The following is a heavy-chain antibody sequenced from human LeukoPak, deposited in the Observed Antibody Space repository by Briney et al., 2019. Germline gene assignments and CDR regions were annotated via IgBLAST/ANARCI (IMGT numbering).Heavy chain of an antibody. CDR1: GGSISSYY. V-gene: IGHV4-59*08. CDR2: IYYSGST. CDR3: ARPYDSSPNAFDI. J-gene: IGHJ3*02. D-gene: IGHD3-22*01. Sequence: SETLFLTCTVSGGSISSYYWSWIRQPPGKGLEWIGYIYYSGSTNYNPSLKSRVTISVDASKNQFSLKLSSVTAADTAVYYCARPYDSSPNAFDIWGQGTMVTVSS.